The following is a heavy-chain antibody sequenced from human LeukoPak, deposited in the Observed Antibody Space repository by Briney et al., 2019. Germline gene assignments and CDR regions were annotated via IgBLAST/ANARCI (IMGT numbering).Heavy chain of an antibody. CDR3: ARVYRGHYYDSSGYTNFDY. CDR2: INPSGGST. J-gene: IGHJ4*02. V-gene: IGHV1-46*01. D-gene: IGHD3-22*01. Sequence: ASVKVSCKASGYTITSYYMHWVRQAPGQGLEWMGIINPSGGSTSYAQKFQGRVTMTRDTSTSTVYMELSSLRSEDTAVYYCARVYRGHYYDSSGYTNFDYWGQGTLVTVSS. CDR1: GYTITSYY.